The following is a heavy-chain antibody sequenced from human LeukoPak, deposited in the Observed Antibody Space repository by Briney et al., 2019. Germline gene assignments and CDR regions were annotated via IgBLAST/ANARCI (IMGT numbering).Heavy chain of an antibody. V-gene: IGHV3-9*01. D-gene: IGHD3-10*01. Sequence: GGSLRLSCAASGFTFSRDWMHWVRQAPGKGLEWVSGISWDSGSIGYADSVKGRFTISRDNAKNSLYLQMNSLRAEDTALYYCAKYGSGSYYIPDDAFDIWGQGTMVTVSS. CDR1: GFTFSRDW. CDR3: AKYGSGSYYIPDDAFDI. J-gene: IGHJ3*02. CDR2: ISWDSGSI.